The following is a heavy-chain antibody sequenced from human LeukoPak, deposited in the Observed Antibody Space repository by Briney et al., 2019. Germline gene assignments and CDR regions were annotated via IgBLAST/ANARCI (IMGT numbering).Heavy chain of an antibody. J-gene: IGHJ4*02. CDR3: AKRRTTVITMDYFDY. D-gene: IGHD4-17*01. CDR2: LSGSGYNT. V-gene: IGHV3-23*01. Sequence: GGSLRLSCAASGFTFSSYALSWVRQAPGKGLEWVSSLSGSGYNTYYADSVKGRFTISRDNSKSTLYLQMTSLRAEDTAVYYCAKRRTTVITMDYFDYWGQGTLVTVSS. CDR1: GFTFSSYA.